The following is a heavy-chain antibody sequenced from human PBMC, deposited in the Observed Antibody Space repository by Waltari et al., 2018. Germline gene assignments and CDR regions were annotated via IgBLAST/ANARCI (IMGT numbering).Heavy chain of an antibody. Sequence: QVRLVESGGGVVQPGRSVSLSCEAYGFTFSHYDMYWVRQAPGKGLEWVAVIAYDGINKFYVDSAKGRFTISRDNSWNTLYLQMNSLRVEDTAVYYCAKRGSRDSSGWFPELDYWGQGALGTVSS. CDR3: AKRGSRDSSGWFPELDY. CDR2: IAYDGINK. V-gene: IGHV3-30*18. J-gene: IGHJ4*02. CDR1: GFTFSHYD. D-gene: IGHD6-19*01.